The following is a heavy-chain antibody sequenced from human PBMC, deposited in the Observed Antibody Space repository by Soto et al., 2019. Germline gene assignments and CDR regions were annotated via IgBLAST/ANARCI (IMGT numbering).Heavy chain of an antibody. D-gene: IGHD5-12*01. J-gene: IGHJ4*02. Sequence: GGSLSLSCPASGFTFSSYAMSWFRRAQGRGRDGVSAIDGGGGSTYYAESVKGRFTISRDNSKNTLYLQMNSLRAEDTAVYYCAKYSGYEIVDYWGQGTLVTVSS. CDR1: GFTFSSYA. V-gene: IGHV3-23*01. CDR2: IDGGGGST. CDR3: AKYSGYEIVDY.